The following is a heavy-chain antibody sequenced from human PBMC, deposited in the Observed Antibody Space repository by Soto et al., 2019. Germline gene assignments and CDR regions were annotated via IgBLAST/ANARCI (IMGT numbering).Heavy chain of an antibody. CDR1: GFTFSSYW. CDR2: IKQDGSEK. D-gene: IGHD7-27*01. V-gene: IGHV3-7*03. J-gene: IGHJ4*02. CDR3: AGVWGGRDGVNGGDFDY. Sequence: EVQLVESGGGLVQPGGSLRLSCAASGFTFSSYWMSWVRQAPGKGLEWVANIKQDGSEKYYVDSVKGRFTISRDNAKNSLYLQMNSLRAKDTAVYYCAGVWGGRDGVNGGDFDYWGQGTLVTVSS.